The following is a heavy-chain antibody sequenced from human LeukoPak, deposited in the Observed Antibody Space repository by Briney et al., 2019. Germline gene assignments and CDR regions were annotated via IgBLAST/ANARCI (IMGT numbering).Heavy chain of an antibody. V-gene: IGHV1-8*01. CDR3: ARGGPQGYYYDSSGYNWFDP. CDR1: GYTFTSYD. J-gene: IGHJ5*02. CDR2: MNPNSGNT. D-gene: IGHD3-22*01. Sequence: ASVKVSCKSSGYTFTSYDINWVRQATGQGLVWMGWMNPNSGNTGYAQKFQGRVTMTRNTSISTAYMELSSLRSEDTAVYYCARGGPQGYYYDSSGYNWFDPWGQGTLVTVSS.